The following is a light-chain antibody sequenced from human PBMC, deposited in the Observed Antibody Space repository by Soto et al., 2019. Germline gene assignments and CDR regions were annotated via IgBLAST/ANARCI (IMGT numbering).Light chain of an antibody. CDR3: SSSTSSDTLL. CDR1: SSDAGGYNY. J-gene: IGLJ2*01. CDR2: EVS. V-gene: IGLV2-14*01. Sequence: QSALTQPASVSGSPGQSITISCTGTSSDAGGYNYVSWYQQHPGKAPKLMIYEVSNRPSGVSNRFSGSKSGNTASLTISGLQAEDEADYYCSSSTSSDTLLFGGGTKVTVL.